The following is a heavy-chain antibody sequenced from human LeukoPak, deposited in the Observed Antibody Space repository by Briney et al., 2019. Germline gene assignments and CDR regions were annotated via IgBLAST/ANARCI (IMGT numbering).Heavy chain of an antibody. V-gene: IGHV1-24*01. Sequence: ASVKVSCKVSGYTLTELSMHWVRQAPGKGLEWMGGFDPEDGETIYAQKFQGRVTMTEDTSTDTAYMELSSLRSEDTAVYYCARAQSRIAARPNNWNRANGMDVWGQGTTVTVSS. D-gene: IGHD6-6*01. CDR2: FDPEDGET. CDR1: GYTLTELS. J-gene: IGHJ6*02. CDR3: ARAQSRIAARPNNWNRANGMDV.